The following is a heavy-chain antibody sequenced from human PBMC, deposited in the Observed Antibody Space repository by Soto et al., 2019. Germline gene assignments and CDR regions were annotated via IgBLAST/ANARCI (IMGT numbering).Heavy chain of an antibody. CDR1: GFTFSGYA. Sequence: EVQLLESGGGLVHPGGSLRLSCAASGFTFSGYAMNWVRQAPGKGLEWVSGISGSGGRTYYADSVKGRFTISRDNSKNTLYLQLNSLRAEDTAVYYCAKRGPGGIVVVISATTGDFDYWGQGTRGTVSS. V-gene: IGHV3-23*01. J-gene: IGHJ4*02. D-gene: IGHD2-15*01. CDR2: ISGSGGRT. CDR3: AKRGPGGIVVVISATTGDFDY.